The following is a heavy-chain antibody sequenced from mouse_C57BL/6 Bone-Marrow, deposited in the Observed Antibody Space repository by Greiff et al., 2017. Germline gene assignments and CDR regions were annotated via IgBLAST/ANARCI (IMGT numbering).Heavy chain of an antibody. CDR1: GYTFTSYW. CDR2: IHPNSGST. Sequence: QVQLQQPGAELVKPGASVKLSCKASGYTFTSYWMHWVKQRPGQGLEWIGMIHPNSGSTNYNEKFKSKATLTVDKSSSTAYMQLSSLTSEDSEVYYCARWLPAWFAYWGQGTLVTVSA. J-gene: IGHJ3*01. V-gene: IGHV1-64*01. D-gene: IGHD2-2*01. CDR3: ARWLPAWFAY.